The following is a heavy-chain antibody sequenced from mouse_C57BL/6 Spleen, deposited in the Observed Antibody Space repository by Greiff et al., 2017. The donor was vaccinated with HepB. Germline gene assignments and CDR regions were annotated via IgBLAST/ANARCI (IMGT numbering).Heavy chain of an antibody. CDR2: IRLKSDNYAT. CDR1: GFTFSNYW. Sequence: EVKVEESGGGSVQPGGSMKLSCVASGFTFSNYWMNWVRQSPEKGLEWVAQIRLKSDNYATHYAESVKGRFTISRDDSKSSVYLQMNNLRAEDTGIYYCTGLRRSWYFDVWGTGTTVTVSS. D-gene: IGHD1-1*01. V-gene: IGHV6-3*01. J-gene: IGHJ1*03. CDR3: TGLRRSWYFDV.